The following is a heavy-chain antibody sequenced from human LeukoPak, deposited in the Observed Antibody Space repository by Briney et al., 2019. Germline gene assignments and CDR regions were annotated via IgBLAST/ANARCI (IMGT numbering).Heavy chain of an antibody. J-gene: IGHJ6*03. D-gene: IGHD3-9*01. Sequence: PGGSLRLSCAASGFTFSSYEMNWVRQAPGKGREGVSYISSSGSTIYYADSVKGRFTISRDNAKDSLYLQMNSLRAEDTAVYYCAREGLGLRYFDYYYYYYMDIWGKGTTVTISS. CDR3: AREGLGLRYFDYYYYYYMDI. V-gene: IGHV3-48*03. CDR2: ISSSGSTI. CDR1: GFTFSSYE.